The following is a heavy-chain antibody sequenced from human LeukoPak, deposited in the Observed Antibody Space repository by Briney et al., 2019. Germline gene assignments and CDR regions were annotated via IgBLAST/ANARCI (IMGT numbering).Heavy chain of an antibody. CDR1: GGSISSYY. CDR3: ARGLRFGYYYMDV. Sequence: SETLSLTCTVSGGSISSYYWSWIRQPPGKGLEWIGYIYYSGSTNYNPSLKSRVTISVDTSKNQFSLKLSSVTAADTAVYYCARGLRFGYYYMDVWGKGTTVTVSS. CDR2: IYYSGST. J-gene: IGHJ6*03. D-gene: IGHD5-12*01. V-gene: IGHV4-59*01.